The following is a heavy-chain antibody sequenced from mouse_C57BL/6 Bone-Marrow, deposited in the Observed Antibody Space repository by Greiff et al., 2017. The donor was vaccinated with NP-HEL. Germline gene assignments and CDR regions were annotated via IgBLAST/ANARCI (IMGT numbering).Heavy chain of an antibody. CDR2: INPNNGGT. CDR3: ARSSFYDYDAFFDY. J-gene: IGHJ2*01. CDR1: GYTFTDYN. V-gene: IGHV1-18*01. D-gene: IGHD2-4*01. Sequence: VQLQQSGPELVKPGASVKIPCKASGYTFTDYNMDWVKQSHGKSLEWIGDINPNNGGTIYNQKFKGKATLTVAKSSSTAYMVLRSLTSEDTAVYYCARSSFYDYDAFFDYWGQGTTLTVSS.